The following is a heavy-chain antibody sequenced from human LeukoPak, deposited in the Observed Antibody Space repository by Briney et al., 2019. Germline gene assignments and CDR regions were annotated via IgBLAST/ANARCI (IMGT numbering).Heavy chain of an antibody. CDR2: IYPNGGT. J-gene: IGHJ4*02. D-gene: IGHD2-2*01. CDR3: ARTKRTSHYYFDY. V-gene: IGHV4-4*07. Sequence: SETLSLTCSVSGGSITGYYWSWIRQPAGKGLEWIGRIYPNGGTNYNPSLKSRATMSVDTSKNQFSLKLTSVAAADTAMYYCARTKRTSHYYFDYWGQGTLATVSS. CDR1: GGSITGYY.